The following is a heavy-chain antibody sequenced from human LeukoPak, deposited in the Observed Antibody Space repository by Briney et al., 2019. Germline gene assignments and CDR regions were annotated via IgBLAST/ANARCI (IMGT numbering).Heavy chain of an antibody. Sequence: GGSLRLSCAASGFTVSSNYMTWVRQAPGKGLEWVSVIYSDGSTFYADSVKGRFTISRDIFKNTLYPQMNSLRAEDTAVFYCARGGLDYYDSSGSLYAFDIWGQGTLVTVSS. V-gene: IGHV3-53*01. J-gene: IGHJ3*02. CDR3: ARGGLDYYDSSGSLYAFDI. CDR2: IYSDGST. D-gene: IGHD3-22*01. CDR1: GFTVSSNY.